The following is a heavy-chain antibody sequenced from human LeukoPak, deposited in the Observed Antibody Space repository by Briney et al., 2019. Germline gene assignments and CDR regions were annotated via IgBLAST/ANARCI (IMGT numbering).Heavy chain of an antibody. V-gene: IGHV4-61*02. J-gene: IGHJ4*02. D-gene: IGHD3-22*01. CDR2: IYTTGST. CDR3: ARVTTGGYYNC. Sequence: ASQTLSLTCTVSGGSISSGGYYWTWIRQPAGKGLEWIGRIYTTGSTNYNPSLKSRVTMSTDTSKNQFSLKLSSVTAADTAVYYCARVTTGGYYNCWGQGTLVTVSS. CDR1: GGSISSGGYY.